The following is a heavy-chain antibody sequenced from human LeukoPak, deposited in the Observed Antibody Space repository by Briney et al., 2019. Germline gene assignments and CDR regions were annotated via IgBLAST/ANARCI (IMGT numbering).Heavy chain of an antibody. Sequence: SETLSLTCTVSGGSISSYYWSWIRQPPGKGLEWIGYIYYSGSTNYNPSLKSRVTISVDTSKNQFSLKLSSVTAADTAVYYCARGYCTNGVCSQYYYYYYMDVWGKGTTVTVSS. CDR2: IYYSGST. CDR3: ARGYCTNGVCSQYYYYYYMDV. V-gene: IGHV4-59*01. J-gene: IGHJ6*03. D-gene: IGHD2-8*01. CDR1: GGSISSYY.